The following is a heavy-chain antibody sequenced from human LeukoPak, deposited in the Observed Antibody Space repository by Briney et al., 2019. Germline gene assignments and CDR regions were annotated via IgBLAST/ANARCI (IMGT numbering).Heavy chain of an antibody. Sequence: GGSLRLSCAASGITLSNYWMHWVRQVPGKGLVWVSRINYEGSTTSYADSVKGRFTISRDNAKDTLYLQMNSLRAEDTSVYYCATSSYGGNFGLFDYWGQGILVTVSS. CDR3: ATSSYGGNFGLFDY. D-gene: IGHD4-23*01. CDR2: INYEGSTT. CDR1: GITLSNYW. J-gene: IGHJ4*02. V-gene: IGHV3-74*01.